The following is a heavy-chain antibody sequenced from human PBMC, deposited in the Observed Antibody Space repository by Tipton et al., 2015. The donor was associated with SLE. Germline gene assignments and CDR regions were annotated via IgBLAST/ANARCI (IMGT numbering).Heavy chain of an antibody. CDR3: AREREMANWFDP. V-gene: IGHV4-31*03. Sequence: TLSLTCTVSGGSISSGGYYWSWIRQHPGKGLEWIGYIYYSGSTYYNPSLKSRVTISVDTSKNQFSLKLSSVTAADTAVYYCAREREMANWFDPWGQGTLVTVSS. CDR1: GGSISSGGYY. J-gene: IGHJ5*02. D-gene: IGHD5-24*01. CDR2: IYYSGST.